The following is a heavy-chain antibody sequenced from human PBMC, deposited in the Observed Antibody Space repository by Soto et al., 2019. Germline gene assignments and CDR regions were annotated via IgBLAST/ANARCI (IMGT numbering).Heavy chain of an antibody. J-gene: IGHJ6*02. CDR2: IKSKTDGGTT. D-gene: IGHD3-3*01. CDR1: GFTFSNAW. V-gene: IGHV3-15*07. Sequence: GGSLRLSCAASGFTFSNAWMNWVRQAPGKGLEWVGRIKSKTDGGTTDYAAPVKGRFTISRDDSKNTLYLQMNSLKTEDTAVYYCTTERLGQYYDFWSGYYPLYGMDVWGQGTTVTVSS. CDR3: TTERLGQYYDFWSGYYPLYGMDV.